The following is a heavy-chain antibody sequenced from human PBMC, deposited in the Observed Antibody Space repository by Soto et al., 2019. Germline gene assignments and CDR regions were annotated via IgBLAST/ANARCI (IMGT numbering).Heavy chain of an antibody. CDR2: ITASADTT. V-gene: IGHV3-23*01. CDR3: ATVRPLRDCTSTSCLGAFDM. D-gene: IGHD2-2*01. J-gene: IGHJ3*02. Sequence: EEQLLESGGGLVRPGGSLRLSCAASAFTFRSYAMSWARQAPGKGLEWVSAITASADTTYYADSVKGRFTISRDNSKNTLYLLMNSLSAEDTAVYYCATVRPLRDCTSTSCLGAFDMWGQGTRVTVS. CDR1: AFTFRSYA.